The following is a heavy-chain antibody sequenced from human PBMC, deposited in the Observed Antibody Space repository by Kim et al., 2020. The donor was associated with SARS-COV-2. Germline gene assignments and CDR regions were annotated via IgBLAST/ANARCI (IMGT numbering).Heavy chain of an antibody. V-gene: IGHV4-30-4*01. CDR2: IYYSGST. J-gene: IGHJ6*02. CDR1: GGSISSGDYY. Sequence: SETLSLTCTVSGGSISSGDYYWSWIRQPPGKGLEWIGYIYYSGSTYYNPSLKSRVTISVDTSKNQFSLKLSSVTAADTAVYYCARGQAAQYYGMDVWGQGTTVTVSS. CDR3: ARGQAAQYYGMDV. D-gene: IGHD6-6*01.